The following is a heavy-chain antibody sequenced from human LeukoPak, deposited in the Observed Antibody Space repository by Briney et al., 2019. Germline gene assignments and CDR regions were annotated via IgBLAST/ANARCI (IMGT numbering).Heavy chain of an antibody. CDR3: ARGLPVWLPDYYYYMDV. CDR1: GGSISSYY. V-gene: IGHV4-59*13. J-gene: IGHJ6*03. Sequence: SETLSLTCTVCGGSISSYYWSWIRQPPGKGLEWIGYIYYSGSTNYNPSLKSRVTISVDTSKNQFSLKLTSVTAADTAVYYCARGLPVWLPDYYYYMDVWGKGTTVTVSS. CDR2: IYYSGST. D-gene: IGHD5-12*01.